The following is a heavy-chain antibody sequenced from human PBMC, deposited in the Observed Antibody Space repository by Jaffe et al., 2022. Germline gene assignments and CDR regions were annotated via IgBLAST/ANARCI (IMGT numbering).Heavy chain of an antibody. CDR2: IYHSGST. V-gene: IGHV4-38-2*01. D-gene: IGHD4-17*01. J-gene: IGHJ3*02. CDR3: ASVYGDPTLGAFDI. CDR1: GYSISSGYY. Sequence: QVQLQESGPGLVKPSETLSLTCAVSGYSISSGYYWGWIRQPPGKGLEWIGSIYHSGSTYYNPSLKSRVTISVDTSKNQFSLKLSSVTAADTAVYYCASVYGDPTLGAFDIWGQGTMVTVSS.